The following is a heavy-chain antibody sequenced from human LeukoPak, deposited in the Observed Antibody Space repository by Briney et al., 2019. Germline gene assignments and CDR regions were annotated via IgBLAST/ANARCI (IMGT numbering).Heavy chain of an antibody. Sequence: PGGSLRLFCAASGFTVSSNYMTWVRQAPGKGLEWVSVIYSGGSTYYADSVKGRFTISRDNSKNTLYLQMNSLRVEDTAVYYCVRLRGYSYGPPDYWGQGTLVTVSS. CDR3: VRLRGYSYGPPDY. CDR2: IYSGGST. J-gene: IGHJ4*02. D-gene: IGHD5-18*01. CDR1: GFTVSSNY. V-gene: IGHV3-53*01.